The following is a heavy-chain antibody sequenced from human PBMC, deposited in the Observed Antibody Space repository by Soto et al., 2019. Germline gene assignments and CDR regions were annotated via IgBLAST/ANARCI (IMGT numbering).Heavy chain of an antibody. CDR1: GFTFSSYD. J-gene: IGHJ4*01. V-gene: IGHV3-13*04. CDR2: IGTAGDT. Sequence: EVQLVESGGGLVQPGGSLRLSCAASGFTFSSYDMHWVRQPTGKGLEWVSAIGTAGDTYYPGSVKGRFTISRENAKNSLYLQMNSLRAGDTAVYYCARSDYGEMGGSSFDYWGHGTLVTVSS. D-gene: IGHD4-17*01. CDR3: ARSDYGEMGGSSFDY.